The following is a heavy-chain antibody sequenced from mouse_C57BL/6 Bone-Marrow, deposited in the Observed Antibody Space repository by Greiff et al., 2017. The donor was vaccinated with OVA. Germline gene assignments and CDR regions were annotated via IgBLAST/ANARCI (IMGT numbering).Heavy chain of an antibody. J-gene: IGHJ1*03. CDR1: GYTFTTYP. CDR2: FHPYNDDT. CDR3: ARGSGSSYWYFDV. D-gene: IGHD1-1*01. Sequence: VQGVESGAELVKPGASVKMSCKASGYTFTTYPIEWMKQNHGKSLEWIGNFHPYNDDTKYNEKFKGKATLTVEKSSSTVYLELSRLTSDDSAVYYCARGSGSSYWYFDVWGTGTTVTVSS. V-gene: IGHV1-47*01.